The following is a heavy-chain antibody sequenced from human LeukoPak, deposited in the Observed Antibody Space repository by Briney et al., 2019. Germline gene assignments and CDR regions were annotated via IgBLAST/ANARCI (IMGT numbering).Heavy chain of an antibody. CDR3: ARSGHSGSCSGALSY. Sequence: GGSLRLSCAASGFTFSSYGMHWVRQAPGKGLEWVAFIRYDGSNKYYADSVKGRFTISRDNSKNTLYLQMNSLRAEDTAVYYCARSGHSGSCSGALSYWGQGTLVTVSS. CDR2: IRYDGSNK. D-gene: IGHD1-26*01. V-gene: IGHV3-30*02. CDR1: GFTFSSYG. J-gene: IGHJ4*02.